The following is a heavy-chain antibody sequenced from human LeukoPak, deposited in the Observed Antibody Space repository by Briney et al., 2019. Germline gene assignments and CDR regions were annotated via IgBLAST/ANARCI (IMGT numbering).Heavy chain of an antibody. Sequence: ASGKVSCKASGYTFTSYDINWVRQATGQGLEWMGWMNPNSGNTGYAQKFQGRVTMTRNTSISTAYMELSSLRSEDTAVYYCAREEGRYSYGYSAFDIWGQGTMVTVSS. CDR1: GYTFTSYD. V-gene: IGHV1-8*01. CDR3: AREEGRYSYGYSAFDI. CDR2: MNPNSGNT. D-gene: IGHD5-18*01. J-gene: IGHJ3*02.